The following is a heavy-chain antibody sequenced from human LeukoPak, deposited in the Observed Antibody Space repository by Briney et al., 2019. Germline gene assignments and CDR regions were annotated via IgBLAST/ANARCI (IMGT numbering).Heavy chain of an antibody. Sequence: GGSLRLSCAASGFTFSSYSMHWVRQAPGKGLEWVSYISSSTSTIYYAESVKGRFTISRDNAKNSLYLQMNSLRAEDTAVYYCARGFQSGSSGYWGQGTLVTVSS. D-gene: IGHD1-26*01. CDR1: GFTFSSYS. V-gene: IGHV3-48*01. J-gene: IGHJ4*02. CDR3: ARGFQSGSSGY. CDR2: ISSSTSTI.